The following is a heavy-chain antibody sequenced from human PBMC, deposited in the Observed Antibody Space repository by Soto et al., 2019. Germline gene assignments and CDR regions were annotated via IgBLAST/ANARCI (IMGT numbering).Heavy chain of an antibody. Sequence: QVQLVQSGAEVKKPGASVKVSCKASGYTFTGYYMHWVRQAPGQGLEWMGWINPNSGGTNYAQKFQGWVTMTRDTSISTAYMELSRLRSDDTAVYYCARGTYYYGSGSYSKGYGMDVWGQGTTVTVSS. CDR1: GYTFTGYY. CDR2: INPNSGGT. V-gene: IGHV1-2*04. J-gene: IGHJ6*02. D-gene: IGHD3-10*01. CDR3: ARGTYYYGSGSYSKGYGMDV.